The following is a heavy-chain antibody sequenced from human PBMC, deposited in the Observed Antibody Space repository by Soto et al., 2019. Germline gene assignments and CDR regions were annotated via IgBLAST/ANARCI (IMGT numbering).Heavy chain of an antibody. D-gene: IGHD3-22*01. CDR2: ISSTGNTI. J-gene: IGHJ4*02. V-gene: IGHV3-48*03. Sequence: GGSLRLSCGASGFVFNSFEMNWVRQAPGKGLEWISYISSTGNTIYYADSVKGRFTISRDNARNSLYLQMNSLRAEDTAVYYCARGILYGGSRYWSSFDYWGPGXLLTVSS. CDR3: ARGILYGGSRYWSSFDY. CDR1: GFVFNSFE.